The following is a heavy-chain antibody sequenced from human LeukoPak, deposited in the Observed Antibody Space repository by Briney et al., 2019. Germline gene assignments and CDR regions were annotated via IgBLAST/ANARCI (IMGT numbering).Heavy chain of an antibody. CDR2: ISGSGGST. D-gene: IGHD4-11*01. CDR3: ARDATVTTGKFDY. J-gene: IGHJ4*02. V-gene: IGHV3-23*01. Sequence: LSLTCTVSGGSISSRGYYWSWVRQAPGKGLEWVSAISGSGGSTYYADSVKGRFTISRDNSKNTLYLQMNSLRAEDTAVYYCARDATVTTGKFDYWGQGTLVTVSS. CDR1: GGSISSRGYY.